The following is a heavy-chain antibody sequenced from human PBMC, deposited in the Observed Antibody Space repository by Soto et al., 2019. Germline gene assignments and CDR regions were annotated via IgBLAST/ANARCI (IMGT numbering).Heavy chain of an antibody. CDR1: GGTFGSDA. V-gene: IGHV1-69*06. CDR3: ARDRTDSGYHTNSLDP. D-gene: IGHD3-22*01. J-gene: IGHJ5*02. CDR2: IIPIFGTT. Sequence: SVEVSCKASGGTFGSDAITWVRQAPGQGLEWVGRIIPIFGTTNYAQNLQGRVTISADKSTLTSYMELHSLTSDDTALYYCARDRTDSGYHTNSLDPWGQGTQVTV.